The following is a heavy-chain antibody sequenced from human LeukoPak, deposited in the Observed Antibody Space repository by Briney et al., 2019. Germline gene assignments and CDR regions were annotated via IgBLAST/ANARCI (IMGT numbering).Heavy chain of an antibody. V-gene: IGHV3-30*18. J-gene: IGHJ4*02. CDR3: AKDRRYSYGRGILDY. CDR2: ISYDGSNK. CDR1: GFTFRSYD. D-gene: IGHD5-18*01. Sequence: GGSLRLSCAASGFTFRSYDIHWVRQAPGRGLEWVAIISYDGSNKYYADSVKGRFTISRDNSKNTLYLQMNSLKAEDTAVYYCAKDRRYSYGRGILDYWGQGTLVTVSS.